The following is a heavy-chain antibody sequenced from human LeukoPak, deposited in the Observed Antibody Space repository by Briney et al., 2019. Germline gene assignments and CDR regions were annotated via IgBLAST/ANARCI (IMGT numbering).Heavy chain of an antibody. V-gene: IGHV3-11*01. CDR1: GFTFSDYY. J-gene: IGHJ4*02. CDR3: ARESHSSSWALD. Sequence: KSGGSLRLSCAASGFTFSDYYMSWIRQAPGKGLEWVPYISSSGSTIYYADSVKGRFTISRDNAKNSLYLQMNSLRAEDTAVYYCARESHSSSWALDWGQGTLVTVSS. CDR2: ISSSGSTI. D-gene: IGHD6-13*01.